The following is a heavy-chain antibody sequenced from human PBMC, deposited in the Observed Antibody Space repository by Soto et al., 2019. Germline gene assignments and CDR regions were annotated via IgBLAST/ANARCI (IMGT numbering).Heavy chain of an antibody. Sequence: SETLSLTCTVSGGSISSSSYYWGWIRQPPGKGLEWIGSIYYSGSTYYNPSLKSRVTISVDTTKNQFSLKLSSVTAADTAVYYWARDGGDAFDIWGQGTMVTVSS. D-gene: IGHD3-16*01. CDR2: IYYSGST. CDR1: GGSISSSSYY. J-gene: IGHJ3*02. CDR3: ARDGGDAFDI. V-gene: IGHV4-39*07.